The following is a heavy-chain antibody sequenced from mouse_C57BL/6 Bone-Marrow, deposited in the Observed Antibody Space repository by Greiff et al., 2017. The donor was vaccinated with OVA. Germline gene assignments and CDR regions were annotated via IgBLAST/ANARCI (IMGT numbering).Heavy chain of an antibody. Sequence: VQRVESDAELVKPGASVKISCKVSGYTFTDHTIHWMKQSPEQGLEWIGYIYPRDGSTKYNEKFKGKATLTADKSSSTAYMQINSLTSEDSAVYFCAGWSQLRDFDYWGQGTTLTVSS. V-gene: IGHV1-78*01. CDR2: IYPRDGST. CDR3: AGWSQLRDFDY. D-gene: IGHD3-2*02. J-gene: IGHJ2*01. CDR1: GYTFTDHT.